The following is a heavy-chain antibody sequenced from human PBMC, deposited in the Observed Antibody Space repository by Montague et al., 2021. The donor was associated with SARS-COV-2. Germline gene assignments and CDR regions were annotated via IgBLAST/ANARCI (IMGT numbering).Heavy chain of an antibody. CDR3: ARSRANVPSRPGFDY. V-gene: IGHV4-61*01. Sequence: SETLSLTCTVSGASVASGNFYWSWIRQPRGKGLEWIGYMYYTGXTXYXXXXEXRVTMPVDPSKNQFSLTLTSVTAADTAVYYCARSRANVPSRPGFDYWGQGALVTVSS. CDR1: GASVASGNFY. D-gene: IGHD6-6*01. J-gene: IGHJ4*02. CDR2: MYYTGXT.